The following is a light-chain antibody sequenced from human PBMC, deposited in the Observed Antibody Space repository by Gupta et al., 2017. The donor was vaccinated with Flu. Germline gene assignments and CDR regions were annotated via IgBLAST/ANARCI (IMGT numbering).Light chain of an antibody. V-gene: IGLV7-43*01. CDR1: AGAVISDYY. J-gene: IGLJ3*02. CDR2: KTD. CDR3: LIMYGNAWV. Sequence: QTVVTQEPSLTVSPGGTVTLTCASSAGAVISDYYPNWFQQKAGQAPRALIYKTDNKHSWTPARFSGSLRGGKAALTLSGAQPEDEADYYFLIMYGNAWVFGGGTKLTGL.